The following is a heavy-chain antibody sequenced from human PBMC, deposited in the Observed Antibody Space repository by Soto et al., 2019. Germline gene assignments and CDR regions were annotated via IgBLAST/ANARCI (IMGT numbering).Heavy chain of an antibody. Sequence: QVQLVESGGGLVKPGGSLRLSCAASGFTFSDYYMSWIRQAPGKGLEWVSYISSSSSYTNYADSVKGRFTISRDNAKNSLYLQMNSLRAEDTAVYYCARLKYSSSPIAYWGQGTLVIVSS. CDR1: GFTFSDYY. J-gene: IGHJ4*02. CDR3: ARLKYSSSPIAY. V-gene: IGHV3-11*05. D-gene: IGHD6-13*01. CDR2: ISSSSSYT.